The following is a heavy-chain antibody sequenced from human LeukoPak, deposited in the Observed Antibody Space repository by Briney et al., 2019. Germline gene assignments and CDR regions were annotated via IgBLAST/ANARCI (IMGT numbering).Heavy chain of an antibody. J-gene: IGHJ4*02. CDR3: ARTPPLYCSGGSCYSGTYFDY. CDR2: ISSSGSTI. Sequence: GGSLRLSCAASGFTFSDYYMSWIRQAPGKGLEWVSYISSSGSTIYYADSVKGRFTISRDNAQNSLYLQMNSLRAEDTAVYYCARTPPLYCSGGSCYSGTYFDYWGQGTLVTVSS. D-gene: IGHD2-15*01. V-gene: IGHV3-11*01. CDR1: GFTFSDYY.